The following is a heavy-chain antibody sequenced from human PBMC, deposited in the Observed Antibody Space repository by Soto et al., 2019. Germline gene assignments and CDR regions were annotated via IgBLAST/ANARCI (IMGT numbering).Heavy chain of an antibody. CDR1: GGTFSSYA. CDR3: ARGNYDFWSGYPDYYYGMDV. J-gene: IGHJ6*02. CDR2: IIPIFGTA. V-gene: IGHV1-69*01. Sequence: QVQLVQSGAEVKKPGSSVKVSCKASGGTFSSYAISWVRQAPGQGLEWMGGIIPIFGTANYAQKFQGRVTITAEESTSPAYMELSSLRSEDTAVYYCARGNYDFWSGYPDYYYGMDVWGQGTTVTVSS. D-gene: IGHD3-3*01.